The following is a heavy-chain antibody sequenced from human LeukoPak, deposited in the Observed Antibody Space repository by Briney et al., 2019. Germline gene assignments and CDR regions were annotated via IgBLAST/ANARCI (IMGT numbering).Heavy chain of an antibody. Sequence: SETLSLTCTVSGGSISSSSYYWGWIRQPPGKGLEWIGSIYYSGSTYYNPSLKSRVTISVDTSKNQFSLKLSSVTAADTAVYYCARVPFRTVVVAASDAFDIWGQGTMVTVSS. V-gene: IGHV4-39*01. D-gene: IGHD2-15*01. CDR1: GGSISSSSYY. CDR2: IYYSGST. J-gene: IGHJ3*02. CDR3: ARVPFRTVVVAASDAFDI.